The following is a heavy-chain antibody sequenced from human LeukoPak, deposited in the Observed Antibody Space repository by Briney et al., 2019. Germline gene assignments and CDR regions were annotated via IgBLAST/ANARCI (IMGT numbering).Heavy chain of an antibody. Sequence: PGGSLRLSCAASGLTVSSNYMSWVRQAPGKGLEWVSVIYSGGSTSYADSVKGRFTISRDNSKNTLYLQMNSLRAEDTAVYYCAKARLRYFDWSNLDYWGQGTLVTVSS. CDR1: GLTVSSNY. CDR2: IYSGGST. CDR3: AKARLRYFDWSNLDY. V-gene: IGHV3-53*05. J-gene: IGHJ4*02. D-gene: IGHD3-9*01.